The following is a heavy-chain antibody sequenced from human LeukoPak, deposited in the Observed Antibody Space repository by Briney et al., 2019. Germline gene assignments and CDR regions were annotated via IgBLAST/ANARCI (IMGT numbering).Heavy chain of an antibody. CDR1: GFTFSSYA. CDR2: ISYDGSNK. V-gene: IGHV3-30*04. D-gene: IGHD3-10*01. J-gene: IGHJ4*02. CDR3: AKDKVRGVIPYYFDY. Sequence: GGSLRLSCAASGFTFSSYAMHWVRQAPGKGLEWVAAISYDGSNKYYADSVKGRFTISRDNSKNTLYLQMNSLRAEDTAVYYCAKDKVRGVIPYYFDYWGQGTLVTVSS.